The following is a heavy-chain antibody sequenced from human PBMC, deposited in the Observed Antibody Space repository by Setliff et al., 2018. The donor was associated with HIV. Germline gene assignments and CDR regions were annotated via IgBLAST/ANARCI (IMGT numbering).Heavy chain of an antibody. CDR2: IIPILGLT. D-gene: IGHD3-10*01. CDR1: GGTFNNYA. J-gene: IGHJ6*02. Sequence: ASVKVSCKASGGTFNNYAISWVRQAPGQGLEWMGGIIPILGLTNYTQKFQGRVTLTADRSTSTAYMELSSLRSEDTAMYYCGGGPPTYGPAAPSSYYYYYGVDVWGQGTTVTGS. CDR3: GGGPPTYGPAAPSSYYYYYGVDV. V-gene: IGHV1-69*10.